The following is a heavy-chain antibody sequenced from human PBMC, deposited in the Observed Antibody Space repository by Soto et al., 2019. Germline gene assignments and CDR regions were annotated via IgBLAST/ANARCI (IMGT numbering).Heavy chain of an antibody. CDR2: ISHNGVNK. J-gene: IGHJ6*02. Sequence: GGSLRLSCVASGFSFSNFAMHWVRQAPGRGLEWVAVISHNGVNKYSADSVKGRFTISRDSSKNTVYLQMDSLRPEDTAMYYCARELHGGSYGMDVWGQGTTVTVSS. CDR3: ARELHGGSYGMDV. V-gene: IGHV3-30*03. CDR1: GFSFSNFA.